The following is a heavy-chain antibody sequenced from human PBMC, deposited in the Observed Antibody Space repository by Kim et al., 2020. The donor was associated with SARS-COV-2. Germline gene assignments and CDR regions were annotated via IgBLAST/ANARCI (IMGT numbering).Heavy chain of an antibody. D-gene: IGHD4-17*01. CDR3: ARDQASTVTTPLFDP. CDR1: GFTFSSYG. V-gene: IGHV3-33*05. J-gene: IGHJ5*02. Sequence: GGSLRLSCAASGFTFSSYGMHWVRQAPGKGLEWVAVISYDGSNNYYADSVKGRFTISRDNSKNTLDLQMNSLRAEDTSAYYCARDQASTVTTPLFDPSGQGTLVTVAA. CDR2: ISYDGSNN.